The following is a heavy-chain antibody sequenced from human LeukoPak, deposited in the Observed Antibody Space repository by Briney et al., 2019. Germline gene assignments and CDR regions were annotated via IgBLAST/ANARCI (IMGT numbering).Heavy chain of an antibody. J-gene: IGHJ6*03. CDR1: GFSFTTYW. V-gene: IGHV3-48*01. D-gene: IGHD4-23*01. CDR3: ASLTTVDYYYYMDV. CDR2: ISSSSSTI. Sequence: GGSLRLSCAASGFSFTTYWMGWVRQAPGKGLEWVSYISSSSSTIYYADSVKGRFTISRDNAKNSLYLQMNSLRAEDTAVYYCASLTTVDYYYYMDVWGKGTTVTVSS.